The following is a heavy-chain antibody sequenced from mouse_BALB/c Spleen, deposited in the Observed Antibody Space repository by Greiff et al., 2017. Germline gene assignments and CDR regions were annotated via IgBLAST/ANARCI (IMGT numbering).Heavy chain of an antibody. Sequence: VQLQQSGAELVRPGVSVKISCKGSGYTFTDYAMHWVKQSHAKSLEWIGVISTYYGDASYNQKFKGKATMTVDKSSSTAYMELARLTSEDSAIYYCARQDSSGYVPYAMDYWGQGTSVTVSS. CDR1: GYTFTDYA. CDR2: ISTYYGDA. J-gene: IGHJ4*01. CDR3: ARQDSSGYVPYAMDY. V-gene: IGHV1S137*01. D-gene: IGHD3-2*01.